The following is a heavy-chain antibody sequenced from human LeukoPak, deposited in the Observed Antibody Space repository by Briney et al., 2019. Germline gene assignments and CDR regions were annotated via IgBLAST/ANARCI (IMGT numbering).Heavy chain of an antibody. CDR2: ILTAGTT. D-gene: IGHD6-19*01. CDR1: EFFVSNYY. CDR3: AREGYSSGWFRL. J-gene: IGHJ4*02. Sequence: PGGSLRLSCAASEFFVSNYYMSWVRQAPGKGLEWVSVILTAGTTYYGDSVKGRFTISRDDSKNMVYLQMNSLRAGDTAVYFCAREGYSSGWFRLWGQGTLVTVSS. V-gene: IGHV3-53*01.